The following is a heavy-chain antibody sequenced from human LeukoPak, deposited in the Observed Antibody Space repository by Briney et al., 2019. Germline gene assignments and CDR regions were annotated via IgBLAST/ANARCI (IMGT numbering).Heavy chain of an antibody. CDR1: GGSISSSTYY. J-gene: IGHJ4*02. V-gene: IGHV4-39*01. Sequence: SETLSLTCTVSGGSISSSTYYWGWIRQPPGKGLEWIGSIYYSGSTYYNPSLKSRVTISVDTSKNQFSLKLSSVTAADTAVYYCARLDGGSLFDYWGQGTLATVSS. CDR2: IYYSGST. CDR3: ARLDGGSLFDY. D-gene: IGHD4-23*01.